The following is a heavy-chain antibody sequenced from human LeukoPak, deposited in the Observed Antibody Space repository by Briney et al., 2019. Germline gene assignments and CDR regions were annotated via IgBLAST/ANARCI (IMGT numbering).Heavy chain of an antibody. D-gene: IGHD5-18*01. V-gene: IGHV4-34*01. CDR3: ARGIDGYSYGYYGY. CDR2: INHSGST. CDR1: GGSFSGYY. Sequence: SETLSLTCAVYGGSFSGYYWGWIRQPPGKGLEWIGEINHSGSTNYNPSLKSRVTISVDTSKNQFSLKLSSVTAADTAVYYCARGIDGYSYGYYGYWGQGTLVTVSS. J-gene: IGHJ4*02.